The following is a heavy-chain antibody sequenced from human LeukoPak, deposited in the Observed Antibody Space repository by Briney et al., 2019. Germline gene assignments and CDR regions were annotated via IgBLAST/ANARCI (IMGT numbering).Heavy chain of an antibody. V-gene: IGHV4-31*03. J-gene: IGHJ3*02. CDR3: ARARQMTTNAFDI. Sequence: SETLSLTCTVSGGSISSGGYYWSWIRQHPGKGLEWIGYIYYSGSTYYNPSLKSRVTISVDTSKNQFSLKLSSATAADTAVYYCARARQMTTNAFDIWGQGTMVTVSS. CDR1: GGSISSGGYY. CDR2: IYYSGST. D-gene: IGHD4-17*01.